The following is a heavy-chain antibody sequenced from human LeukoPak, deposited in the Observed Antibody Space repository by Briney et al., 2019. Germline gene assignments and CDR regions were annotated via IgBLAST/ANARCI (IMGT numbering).Heavy chain of an antibody. J-gene: IGHJ3*02. CDR2: IYYSGST. CDR3: AREDYYDSSGGAFDI. Sequence: SETLSLTCTVSGGSISSYYWSWIRQPPGKGLEWIGYIYYSGSTNYNPSLKSRVTISVDTSKNQFSLKLSSVTAADTAVYYCAREDYYDSSGGAFDIWGQGTMVTVSS. V-gene: IGHV4-59*01. D-gene: IGHD3-22*01. CDR1: GGSISSYY.